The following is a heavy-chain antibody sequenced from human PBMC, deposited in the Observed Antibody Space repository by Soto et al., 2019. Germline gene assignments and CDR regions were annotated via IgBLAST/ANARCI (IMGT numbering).Heavy chain of an antibody. Sequence: EVQLVESGGGLVKPGGSLRLSCAASGFTFSSYSMNWVRQAPGKGLEWVSSISSSSSYIYYADSVKGRFTISRDNAKNSRYLQMNSLRAEDTAVYYCAGDSSSWSGGATFDYWGQGTLVTVSS. J-gene: IGHJ4*02. CDR1: GFTFSSYS. CDR2: ISSSSSYI. D-gene: IGHD6-13*01. CDR3: AGDSSSWSGGATFDY. V-gene: IGHV3-21*01.